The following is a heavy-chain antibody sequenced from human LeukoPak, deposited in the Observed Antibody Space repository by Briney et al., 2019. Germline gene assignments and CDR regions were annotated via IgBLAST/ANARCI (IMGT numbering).Heavy chain of an antibody. CDR2: ISSSGSTI. CDR3: ARDQLRFLEWHMAPYGMDV. J-gene: IGHJ6*02. CDR1: GFTFSSYE. D-gene: IGHD3-3*01. Sequence: PGGSLRLSCAASGFTFSSYEMNWVRQAPGKGLEWVSYISSSGSTIYYADSVKGRFTISRDNAKNSLYLQMNSLRAEDTAVYYCARDQLRFLEWHMAPYGMDVWGQGTTVTVSS. V-gene: IGHV3-48*03.